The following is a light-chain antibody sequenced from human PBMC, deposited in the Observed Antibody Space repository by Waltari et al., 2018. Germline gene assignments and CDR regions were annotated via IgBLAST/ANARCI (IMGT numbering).Light chain of an antibody. V-gene: IGLV1-47*01. CDR3: AVWDDSLSGWV. Sequence: QFVLTQPPSASGTPAQRVPIFCSGSTSTIGSNYVYWYQHLPGTSPKVIIYKNNQRPSGVPDRFSGSKSDTSASLASSGLRSEDDAHYYCAVWDDSLSGWVFGGGTKVTVL. CDR2: KNN. CDR1: TSTIGSNY. J-gene: IGLJ3*02.